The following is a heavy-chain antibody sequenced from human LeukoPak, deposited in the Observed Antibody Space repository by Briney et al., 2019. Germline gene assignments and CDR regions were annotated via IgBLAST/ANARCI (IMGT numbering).Heavy chain of an antibody. CDR3: ARNSIVGAALDY. J-gene: IGHJ4*02. Sequence: ASVKVSCKASGYTFTSYYMHWVRQAPGQGLEWMGIINPSGGSTNYAQKFQGRVTMTRDTSTSTVYRELSSLRSEDTAVYYCARNSIVGAALDYWGQGTLVTVSS. D-gene: IGHD1-26*01. V-gene: IGHV1-46*01. CDR1: GYTFTSYY. CDR2: INPSGGST.